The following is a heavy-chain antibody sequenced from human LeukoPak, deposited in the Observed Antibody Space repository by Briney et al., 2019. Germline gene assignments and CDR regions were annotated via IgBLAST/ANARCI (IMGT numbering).Heavy chain of an antibody. Sequence: SVKVSCKASGGTFSSYAISWVRQAPGQGLEWMGRIIPILGIANYAQKFQGRVTMTRDMSTSTVYMELSSLRSEDTAMYYCARGWAYYYDSSPLGWFDPWGQGTLVTVSS. CDR1: GGTFSSYA. J-gene: IGHJ5*02. CDR3: ARGWAYYYDSSPLGWFDP. V-gene: IGHV1-69*04. D-gene: IGHD3-22*01. CDR2: IIPILGIA.